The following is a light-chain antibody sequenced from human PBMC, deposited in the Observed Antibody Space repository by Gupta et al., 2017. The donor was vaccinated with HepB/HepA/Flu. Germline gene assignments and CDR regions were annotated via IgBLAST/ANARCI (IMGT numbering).Light chain of an antibody. CDR2: DAS. J-gene: IGKJ4*01. Sequence: EIVLTQSPATLSLSPGERATLSCRASQSVSSYLAWYQQKPGQAPRLLIYDASNRATGIPARFSGSGYGTDFTLTISSRGPEDFAVYYCQQPSNWFPITFGGGTKVEIK. CDR1: QSVSSY. V-gene: IGKV3-11*01. CDR3: QQPSNWFPIT.